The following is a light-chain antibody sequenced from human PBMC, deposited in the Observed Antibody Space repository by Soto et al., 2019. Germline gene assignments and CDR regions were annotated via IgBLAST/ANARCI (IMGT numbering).Light chain of an antibody. CDR1: SSDVGSYNY. J-gene: IGLJ3*02. CDR2: EVS. V-gene: IGLV2-14*01. CDR3: SSYTRGNTWV. Sequence: QSALTQPASVSGSPGQSITISCTGTSSDVGSYNYVSWFQQHPGQAPKLMIHEVSNRPSGVSNRFSGSKSGNTASLTISGLQAEDEADYYCSSYTRGNTWVFGGGTKLTVL.